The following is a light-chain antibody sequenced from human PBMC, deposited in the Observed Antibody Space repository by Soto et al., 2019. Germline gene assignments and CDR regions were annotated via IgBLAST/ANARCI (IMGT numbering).Light chain of an antibody. Sequence: QSVLTQPASVSGSPGQSITISCTGTSSDFGGYNYVSWYQHHPGKAPKLIIYEVSNRPSGVSNRFSGSKSGNTASLTISGLQAEDEADYYCSSYTGRTTRVFGTGTKGTVL. CDR1: SSDFGGYNY. CDR3: SSYTGRTTRV. CDR2: EVS. V-gene: IGLV2-14*01. J-gene: IGLJ1*01.